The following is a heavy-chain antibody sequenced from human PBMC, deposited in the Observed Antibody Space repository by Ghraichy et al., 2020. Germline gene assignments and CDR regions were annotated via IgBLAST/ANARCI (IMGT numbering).Heavy chain of an antibody. CDR3: ARPGYCSGGSCYSYVDY. CDR2: IYYSGST. Sequence: SETLSLTCTVSGGSISSSSYYWGWIRQPPGKGLEWIWSIYYSGSTYYNPSLKSRVTISVDTSKNQFSLKLSSVTAADTAVYYCARPGYCSGGSCYSYVDYWGQGTLVTVSS. D-gene: IGHD2-15*01. CDR1: GGSISSSSYY. V-gene: IGHV4-39*01. J-gene: IGHJ4*02.